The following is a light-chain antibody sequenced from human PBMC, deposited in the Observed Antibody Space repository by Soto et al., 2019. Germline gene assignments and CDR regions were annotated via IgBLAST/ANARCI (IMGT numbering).Light chain of an antibody. CDR3: QQGDSFPFT. CDR2: AAS. J-gene: IGKJ4*01. Sequence: DIQMTQSPSSVSASVGDRVTITCRASKDISSWVAWYQQKPGKDPKLLISAASSLQSGVPIRFSGSGSGTDFTLIISSLQPEDFATYFCQQGDSFPFTCGGGTKMEIK. V-gene: IGKV1-12*01. CDR1: KDISSW.